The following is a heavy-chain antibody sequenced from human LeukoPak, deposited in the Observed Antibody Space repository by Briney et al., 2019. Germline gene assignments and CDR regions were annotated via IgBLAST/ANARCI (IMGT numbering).Heavy chain of an antibody. V-gene: IGHV4-59*08. CDR3: ASSKPDLDT. CDR2: IYNTENT. CDR1: GGSISNFY. Sequence: SETLSLTCTVSGGSISNFYWSWIRQPPGKGLEWIGYIYNTENTNYNPSLKSRVTISVDTSKNQFSLKVKSVTASDTAVYYCASSKPDLDTWGQGTLVTVSS. J-gene: IGHJ5*02. D-gene: IGHD2-2*01.